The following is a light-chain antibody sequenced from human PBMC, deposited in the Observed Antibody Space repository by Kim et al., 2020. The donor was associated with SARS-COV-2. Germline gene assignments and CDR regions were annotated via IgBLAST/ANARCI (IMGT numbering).Light chain of an antibody. J-gene: IGLJ1*01. CDR2: DVN. CDR1: NSDVGVYNY. V-gene: IGLV2-14*03. Sequence: GQSITISCTGTNSDVGVYNYVSWYQQHPGKAPKLMIYDVNKRPSGVSIRFSGSKSGNTASLTISGLRPEDEADYYCTSYTGSSTHVFGSGTKVTVL. CDR3: TSYTGSSTHV.